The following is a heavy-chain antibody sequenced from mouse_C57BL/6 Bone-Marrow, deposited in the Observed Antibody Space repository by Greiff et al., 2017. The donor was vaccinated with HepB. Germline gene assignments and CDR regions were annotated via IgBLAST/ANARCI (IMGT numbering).Heavy chain of an antibody. CDR3: VMGLRLLFAY. J-gene: IGHJ3*01. Sequence: EVKLMESGGGLVQPKGSLKLSCAASGFSFNTYAMNWVRQAPGKGLEWVARIRSKSNNYATYYADSVKDRFTISRDDSESMLYLQMNNLKTEDTAMYYCVMGLRLLFAYWGQGTLVTVSA. CDR2: IRSKSNNYAT. CDR1: GFSFNTYA. D-gene: IGHD2-4*01. V-gene: IGHV10-1*01.